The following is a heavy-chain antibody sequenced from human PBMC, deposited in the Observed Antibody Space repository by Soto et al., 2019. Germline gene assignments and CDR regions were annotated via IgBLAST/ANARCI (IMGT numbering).Heavy chain of an antibody. CDR2: IILVLGTT. V-gene: IGHV1-69*06. J-gene: IGHJ6*02. CDR3: ANTPEGIIASDYYFYDMDV. Sequence: QVQLVQSGAEVKMPGSSVKVSCKASGVTVNTSAISWVRQAPGQGLEWMGVIILVLGTTKYAQKFQGRVTITADKPTDTAYRALSRLISEDTAVYYCANTPEGIIASDYYFYDMDVWGQGTTVTVSS. CDR1: GVTVNTSA. D-gene: IGHD3-16*02.